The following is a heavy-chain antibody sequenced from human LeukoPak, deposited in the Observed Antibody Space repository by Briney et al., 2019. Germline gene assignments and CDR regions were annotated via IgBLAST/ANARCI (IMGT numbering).Heavy chain of an antibody. CDR2: ISSSGSTI. J-gene: IGHJ5*02. V-gene: IGHV3-48*03. CDR1: GFTISSYE. Sequence: PGGSLRLSCAASGFTISSYEMNWVRQAPGKGLEWVSYISSSGSTIYYADSVKGRFTISRDNSKNMLYLQMNGLRVEDTAVYYCAKGPNWFDPWGQGILVTVSS. CDR3: AKGPNWFDP.